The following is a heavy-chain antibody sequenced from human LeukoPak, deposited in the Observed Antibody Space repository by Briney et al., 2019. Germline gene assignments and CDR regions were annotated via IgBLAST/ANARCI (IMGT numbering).Heavy chain of an antibody. CDR3: AREFPYITMIVLDYYFDY. Sequence: KPSETLSLTCTVPGGSISSRSYYWGWIRQPPGKGLEWIGSIYYSGSTYYNRSLKSRVTISVDTSKKQFSLKLSSVTAADTAVYYCAREFPYITMIVLDYYFDYWGQGTLVTVSS. D-gene: IGHD3-22*01. J-gene: IGHJ4*02. CDR2: IYYSGST. V-gene: IGHV4-39*02. CDR1: GGSISSRSYY.